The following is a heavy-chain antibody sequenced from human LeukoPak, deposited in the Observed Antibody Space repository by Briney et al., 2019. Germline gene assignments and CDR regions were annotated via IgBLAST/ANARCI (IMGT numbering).Heavy chain of an antibody. CDR2: ISSSSSYI. D-gene: IGHD6-13*01. V-gene: IGHV3-21*01. CDR1: GFTFSSYS. CDR3: ARDRSSWYHCFDY. J-gene: IGHJ4*02. Sequence: GGSLRLSCAASGFTFSSYSMNWVRQAPGKGLEWVSSISSSSSYIYYADSVKGQFTIFRDNAKNSLYLQMNSLRAEDTAVYYCARDRSSWYHCFDYWGQGTLVTVSS.